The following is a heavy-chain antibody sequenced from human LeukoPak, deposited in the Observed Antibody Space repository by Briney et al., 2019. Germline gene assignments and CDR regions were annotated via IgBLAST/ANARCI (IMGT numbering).Heavy chain of an antibody. J-gene: IGHJ4*02. Sequence: APVKVSCKVSGYTFTDYYMQWVQQAPGKGLEWMGLVDPEDGETIYAEKFQGRVTITADTSTDTAYMELSSLRSEDTAVYYCAILIVAGTHFDYWGQGTLVTVSS. V-gene: IGHV1-69-2*01. CDR1: GYTFTDYY. D-gene: IGHD6-19*01. CDR2: VDPEDGET. CDR3: AILIVAGTHFDY.